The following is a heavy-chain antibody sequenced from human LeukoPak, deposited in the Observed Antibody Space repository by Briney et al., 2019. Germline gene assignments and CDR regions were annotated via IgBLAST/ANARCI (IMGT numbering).Heavy chain of an antibody. CDR2: RYYSGYT. Sequence: SETLFLTCTVSGGSISSYYWSWIRQPPGKGLEWIGYRYYSGYTNYNPSLKSRVTISVDTSKNQFSLKLNSVTAADTAVYYCARQTDSYYYDTSGYYPVGAFDIWGQGTMVTVSS. J-gene: IGHJ3*02. CDR1: GGSISSYY. D-gene: IGHD3-22*01. CDR3: ARQTDSYYYDTSGYYPVGAFDI. V-gene: IGHV4-59*08.